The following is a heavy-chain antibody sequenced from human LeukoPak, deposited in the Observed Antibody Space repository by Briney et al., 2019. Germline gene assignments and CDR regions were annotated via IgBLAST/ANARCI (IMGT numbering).Heavy chain of an antibody. CDR3: ARGPPNWGYDY. Sequence: ASVKVSCKASGYTFSTYDISWVRQATGQGLEWIGWINANSGNTGYAQKFQGRVTMTRSTSMSTAYMELSSLRSEDTAVYYCARGPPNWGYDYWGQGTLVTVSS. CDR1: GYTFSTYD. CDR2: INANSGNT. D-gene: IGHD7-27*01. J-gene: IGHJ4*02. V-gene: IGHV1-8*01.